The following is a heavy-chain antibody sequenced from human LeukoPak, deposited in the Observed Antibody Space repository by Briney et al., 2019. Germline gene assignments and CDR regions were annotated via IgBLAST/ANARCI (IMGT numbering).Heavy chain of an antibody. J-gene: IGHJ3*02. D-gene: IGHD2-21*02. CDR3: ARDVSVQTAQDAWVDAFDI. CDR1: GFIFNSYW. Sequence: GGSLRLSCEVSGFIFNSYWMDWVREARGKGLEGVANIKEGGSKKYYVDSEKGRFTISRHNAKNSLYLQMNSLRVEDTAVYYCARDVSVQTAQDAWVDAFDIWGQGTTVTVSS. CDR2: IKEGGSKK. V-gene: IGHV3-7*03.